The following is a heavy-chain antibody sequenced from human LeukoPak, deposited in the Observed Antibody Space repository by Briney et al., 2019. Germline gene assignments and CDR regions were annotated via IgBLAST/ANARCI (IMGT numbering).Heavy chain of an antibody. CDR2: IYTSGST. J-gene: IGHJ5*02. CDR3: ARLVRGAAAGFDP. CDR1: GGSISTYH. Sequence: SETLSLTCTVSGGSISTYHWSWIRQPPGKGLEWIGYIYTSGSTNYNPSLKSRVTISVDKSKNQFSLNLSSVTAADTAVYYCARLVRGAAAGFDPWGQGTLVTVSS. D-gene: IGHD6-13*01. V-gene: IGHV4-4*09.